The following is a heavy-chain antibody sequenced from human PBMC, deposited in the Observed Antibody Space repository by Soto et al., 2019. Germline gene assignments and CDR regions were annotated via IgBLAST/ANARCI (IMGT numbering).Heavy chain of an antibody. V-gene: IGHV1-69*01. D-gene: IGHD2-2*01. J-gene: IGHJ6*02. CDR1: GXTXXXYA. CDR2: IIPISGTA. Sequence: QVQLVQSGAEVKKPGSSVKVSXKASGXTXXXYAISWVRQAPGQGLEWMGGIIPISGTANYAQKFQGRVTITADESTSTAYMELSSLRSEDTAVYYCARSQGSSTSLEIYYYYYYGMDVWGQGTTVTVSS. CDR3: ARSQGSSTSLEIYYYYYYGMDV.